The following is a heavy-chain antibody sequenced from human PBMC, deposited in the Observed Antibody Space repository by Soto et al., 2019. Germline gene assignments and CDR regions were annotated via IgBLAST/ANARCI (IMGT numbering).Heavy chain of an antibody. CDR3: AKDIGSGEAAAGTLSHGMDV. J-gene: IGHJ6*02. Sequence: GGSLRLSCAASGFTFDDYAMHWVRQAPGKGLEWVSGISWNSGSIGYADSVKGRFTISRDNAKNSLYLQMNSLRAEDTALYYCAKDIGSGEAAAGTLSHGMDVWGQGTTVTVSS. V-gene: IGHV3-9*01. CDR1: GFTFDDYA. D-gene: IGHD6-13*01. CDR2: ISWNSGSI.